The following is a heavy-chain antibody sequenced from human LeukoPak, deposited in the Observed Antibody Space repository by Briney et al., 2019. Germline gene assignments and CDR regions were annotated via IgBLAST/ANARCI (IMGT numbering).Heavy chain of an antibody. Sequence: GASVKVSCKAFGYTFTSNYMHWVRQAPGQGLEWMGWINPNSGGTNYAQKFQGRVTMTRDMSTSTVYMELSSLRSEDTAVYYCARTGNIVVVPDAIPFDYWGQGTLVTVSS. CDR3: ARTGNIVVVPDAIPFDY. D-gene: IGHD2-2*01. V-gene: IGHV1-2*02. J-gene: IGHJ4*02. CDR1: GYTFTSNY. CDR2: INPNSGGT.